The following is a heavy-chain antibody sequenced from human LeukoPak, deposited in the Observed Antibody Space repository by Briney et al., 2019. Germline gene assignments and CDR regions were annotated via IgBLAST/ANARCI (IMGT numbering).Heavy chain of an antibody. CDR3: ARGRYNYALEDYFDY. V-gene: IGHV4-59*01. J-gene: IGHJ4*02. CDR2: IYNSGST. D-gene: IGHD5-18*01. CDR1: DTSINTYH. Sequence: PSETLSLTCTVSDTSINTYHWSWIRQPPGKGLEWIGYIYNSGSTNYNPSLKSRVTISVDTSKNQFSLKLSSVTAADTAVYYCARGRYNYALEDYFDYWGQGTLVTVSS.